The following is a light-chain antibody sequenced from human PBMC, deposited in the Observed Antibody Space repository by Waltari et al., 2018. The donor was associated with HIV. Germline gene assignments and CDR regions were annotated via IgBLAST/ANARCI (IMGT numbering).Light chain of an antibody. Sequence: EIVMTQSPATLSVSPGERATLSCRASQSISSGYLAWYQQTPGQAPRLLIYGASSRATGIPDRFSGSGSGTDFTLTISRLEPEDFAVYYCQQYGRSRTFGQGTRLEIK. CDR2: GAS. CDR3: QQYGRSRT. V-gene: IGKV3-20*01. J-gene: IGKJ5*01. CDR1: QSISSGY.